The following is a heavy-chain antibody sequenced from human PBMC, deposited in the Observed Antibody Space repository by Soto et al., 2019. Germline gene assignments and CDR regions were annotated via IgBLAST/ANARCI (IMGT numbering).Heavy chain of an antibody. J-gene: IGHJ4*02. V-gene: IGHV3-23*01. D-gene: IGHD3-22*01. CDR2: ITSDGST. CDR3: AKYKYYD. Sequence: EVQLLESGGGLVQPGGSLRLSCAASGFTFSNYAMNWVRQAPGKGLEWVSSITSDGSTYYADSVKGRFSTSRDNSKNSLFLQVNSLRAEDTAVYYCAKYKYYDWGQGTLVTVSS. CDR1: GFTFSNYA.